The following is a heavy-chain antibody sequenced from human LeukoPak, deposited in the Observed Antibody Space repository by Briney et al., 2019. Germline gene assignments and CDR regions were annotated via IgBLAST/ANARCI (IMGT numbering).Heavy chain of an antibody. CDR3: VKSVYSSYYYGSGSFLL. D-gene: IGHD3-10*01. Sequence: GGSLRLSCSASGFSFSSYAMHWVRQPPGKGLEYVSAITSNGGTTYYADSVKGRFTISRDNSKNTLYLQMSSLRAEDTAVYYCVKSVYSSYYYGSGSFLLWGQGTLVTVSS. CDR2: ITSNGGTT. V-gene: IGHV3-64D*06. J-gene: IGHJ4*02. CDR1: GFSFSSYA.